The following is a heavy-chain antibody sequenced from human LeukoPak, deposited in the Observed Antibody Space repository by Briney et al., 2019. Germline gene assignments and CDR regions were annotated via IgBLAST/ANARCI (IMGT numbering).Heavy chain of an antibody. CDR2: IYPGDSDT. CDR3: ARQYCGGDCSTRYFQY. D-gene: IGHD2-21*02. J-gene: IGHJ1*01. Sequence: GESLKISCKGSGYSFTSYWIAWVRQMPGKGLEWMGIIYPGDSDTRYSPSFQGQVTISADKSISTAYLQWSSLKASDTAMYYCARQYCGGDCSTRYFQYWGQGTLVTVSS. CDR1: GYSFTSYW. V-gene: IGHV5-51*01.